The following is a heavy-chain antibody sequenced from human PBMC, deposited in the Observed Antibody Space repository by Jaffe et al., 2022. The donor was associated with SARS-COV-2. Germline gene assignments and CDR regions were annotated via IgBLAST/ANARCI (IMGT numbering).Heavy chain of an antibody. J-gene: IGHJ6*02. CDR3: AKEGEDNWNYEAYYGMDV. V-gene: IGHV3-23*01. CDR1: GFTFSSYA. CDR2: ISGSGGST. Sequence: EVQLLESGGGLVQPGGSLRLSCAASGFTFSSYAMSWVRQAPGKGLEWVSAISGSGGSTYYADSVKGRFTISRDNSKNTLYLQMNSLRAEDTAVYYCAKEGEDNWNYEAYYGMDVWGQGTTVTVSS. D-gene: IGHD1-7*01.